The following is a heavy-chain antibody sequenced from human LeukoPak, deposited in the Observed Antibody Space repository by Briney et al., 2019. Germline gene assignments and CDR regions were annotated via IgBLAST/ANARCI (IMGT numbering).Heavy chain of an antibody. CDR1: GGTFSSYA. J-gene: IGHJ4*02. CDR3: ARVGSSSWYGFVKTSFDY. CDR2: ISAYNGNT. V-gene: IGHV1-18*01. D-gene: IGHD6-13*01. Sequence: ASVKVSCKASGGTFSSYAISWVRQAPGQGLEWMGWISAYNGNTNYAQKLQGRVTMTTDTSTSTAYMELRSLRSDDTAVYYCARVGSSSWYGFVKTSFDYWGQGTLVTVSS.